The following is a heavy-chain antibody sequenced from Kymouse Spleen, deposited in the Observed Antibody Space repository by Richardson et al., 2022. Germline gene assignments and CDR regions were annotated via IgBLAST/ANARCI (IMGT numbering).Heavy chain of an antibody. V-gene: IGHV4-4*02. J-gene: IGHJ4*02. CDR1: GGSISSSNW. CDR3: ARDRHHQGDYYGSGSYTFFDY. Sequence: QVQLQESGPGLVKPSGTLSLTCAVSGGSISSSNWWSWVRQPPGKGLEWIGEIYHSGSTNYNPSLKSRVTISVDKSKNQFSLKLSSVTAADTAVYYCARDRHHQGDYYGSGSYTFFDYWGQGTLVTVSS. D-gene: IGHD3-10*01. CDR2: IYHSGST.